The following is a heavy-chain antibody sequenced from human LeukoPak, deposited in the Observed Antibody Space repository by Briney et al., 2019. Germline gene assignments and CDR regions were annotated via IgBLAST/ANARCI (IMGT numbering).Heavy chain of an antibody. Sequence: GGSLRLSCAASGFTFSSYSMNWVRQAPGMGLEWVSSISSSSSYIYYADSVKGRFTISRDNAKNSLYLQMNSLRAEDTAVYYCARSIAAAGQGGYWGQGTLVTVSS. CDR1: GFTFSSYS. CDR2: ISSSSSYI. CDR3: ARSIAAAGQGGY. V-gene: IGHV3-21*01. D-gene: IGHD6-13*01. J-gene: IGHJ4*02.